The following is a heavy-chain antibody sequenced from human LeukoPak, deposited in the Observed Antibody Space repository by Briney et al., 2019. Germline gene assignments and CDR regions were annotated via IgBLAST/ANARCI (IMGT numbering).Heavy chain of an antibody. J-gene: IGHJ6*03. CDR2: INHSGST. CDR1: GYSINNGYY. CDR3: ARSLRNDYGDYLDYYYMDV. D-gene: IGHD4-17*01. V-gene: IGHV4-34*01. Sequence: SETLSLTCTVSGYSINNGYYWSWIRQPPGKGLEWIGEINHSGSTNYNPSLKSRVTISVDTSKNQFSLKLSSVTAADTAVYYCARSLRNDYGDYLDYYYMDVWGKGTTVTVSS.